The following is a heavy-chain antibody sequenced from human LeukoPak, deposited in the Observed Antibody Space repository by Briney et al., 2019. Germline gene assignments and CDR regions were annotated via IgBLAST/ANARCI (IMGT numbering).Heavy chain of an antibody. CDR2: IIPIFGTA. CDR1: GGTFSSYA. J-gene: IGHJ3*02. V-gene: IGHV1-69*13. CDR3: ARDAREAAAADDAFDI. Sequence: ASVKVSCKASGGTFSSYAISWVRQAPGQGLEWMGGIIPIFGTANYAQKFQGRVTITADESTSTAYMELSSLRSEDTAVYYCARDAREAAAADDAFDIWGQGTMVTVSS. D-gene: IGHD6-13*01.